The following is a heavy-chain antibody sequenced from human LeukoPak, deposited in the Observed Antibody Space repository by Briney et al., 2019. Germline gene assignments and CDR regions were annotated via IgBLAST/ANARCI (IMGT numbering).Heavy chain of an antibody. CDR3: AKAAAMVLYYYYYYMDV. Sequence: GGSLRLSCAASGFTFSSYATSWVRQAPGKGLEWVSAISGSGGSTYYADSVKGRFTISRDNSKNTLYLQMNSLRAEDTAVYYCAKAAAMVLYYYYYYMDVWGKGTTVTVSS. CDR2: ISGSGGST. D-gene: IGHD5-18*01. V-gene: IGHV3-23*01. CDR1: GFTFSSYA. J-gene: IGHJ6*03.